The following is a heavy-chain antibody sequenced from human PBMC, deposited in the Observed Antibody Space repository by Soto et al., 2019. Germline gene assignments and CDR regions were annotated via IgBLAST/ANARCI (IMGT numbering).Heavy chain of an antibody. V-gene: IGHV1-18*01. D-gene: IGHD3-22*01. CDR2: ISAYKGNT. Sequence: QIQLVQSGGEVKKPGASVKVACKTSGYIFSEYGMSWVRQAPGQGLEWMGRISAYKGNTKYAQKMEDRVTLTTDTSTGTAYMELRSLRSDDTAIYYCARAPPYDRSGFPFYADHWGQGTLVSVSS. CDR3: ARAPPYDRSGFPFYADH. J-gene: IGHJ4*02. CDR1: GYIFSEYG.